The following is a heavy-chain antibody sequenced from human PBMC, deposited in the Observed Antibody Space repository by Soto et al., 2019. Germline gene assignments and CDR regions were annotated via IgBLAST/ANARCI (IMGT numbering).Heavy chain of an antibody. CDR1: GFTFSSYN. Sequence: DVQLVESGGGLVQPGGSLRLSCAASGFTFSSYNMNWVRQAPGKGLEWVSYISSTSGTIYYAGSVKGRFTISRDNAKNSLYLQMNSLRAEDTATYYCARDPGNVLLWFAEGGQGTLVTVSS. D-gene: IGHD3-10*01. CDR2: ISSTSGTI. J-gene: IGHJ4*02. CDR3: ARDPGNVLLWFAE. V-gene: IGHV3-48*01.